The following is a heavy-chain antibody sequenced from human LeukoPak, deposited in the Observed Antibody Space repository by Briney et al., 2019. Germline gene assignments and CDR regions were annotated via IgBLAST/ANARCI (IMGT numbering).Heavy chain of an antibody. CDR1: GFTFSDYY. CDR3: ARDTPTLTARLFDP. V-gene: IGHV3-11*06. CDR2: ISSSSSYI. D-gene: IGHD4/OR15-4a*01. Sequence: GGSLRLSCAASGFTFSDYYMSWIRQAPGKGLEWVSYISSSSSYIYYADSVKGRFTISRDNAKNSLYLQMNSLRAEDTAVYYCARDTPTLTARLFDPWGQGTLVTVSS. J-gene: IGHJ5*02.